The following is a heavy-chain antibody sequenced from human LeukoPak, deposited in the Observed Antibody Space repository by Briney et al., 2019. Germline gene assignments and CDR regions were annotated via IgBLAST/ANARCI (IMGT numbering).Heavy chain of an antibody. CDR1: GGSISSYY. CDR2: IYYSGST. Sequence: SETLSLTCTVSGGSISSYYWSWIRQPPGKGLEWIGYIYYSGSTNYNPSLKSRVTISVDTSKNQFSLKLSSVTAADTAVYYCARGDCSSTICYSPMDVWGKGTTVTVSS. CDR3: ARGDCSSTICYSPMDV. J-gene: IGHJ6*03. D-gene: IGHD2-2*01. V-gene: IGHV4-59*01.